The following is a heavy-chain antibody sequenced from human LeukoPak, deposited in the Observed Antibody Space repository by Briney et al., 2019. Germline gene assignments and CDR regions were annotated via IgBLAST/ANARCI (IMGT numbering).Heavy chain of an antibody. J-gene: IGHJ3*02. V-gene: IGHV1-2*02. Sequence: ASVKVSCKASGYTFTGYYMHWARQAPGQGLEWMGWINPNSGGTNYAQKFQGRVTMTRDTSISTAYMELSRLRSDDTAVYYCARDKGMSGAFDIWGQGTMVTVSS. CDR1: GYTFTGYY. CDR3: ARDKGMSGAFDI. CDR2: INPNSGGT.